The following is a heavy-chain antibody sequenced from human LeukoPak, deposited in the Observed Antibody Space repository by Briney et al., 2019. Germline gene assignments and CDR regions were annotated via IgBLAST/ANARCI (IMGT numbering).Heavy chain of an antibody. D-gene: IGHD6-13*01. CDR1: GFTFDDYA. J-gene: IGHJ4*02. V-gene: IGHV3-9*01. CDR3: AKDMGAAAGTFDY. CDR2: ISWNSGSI. Sequence: GRSLRLSCAASGFTFDDYAMHWVRQAPGKGLEWVSGISWNSGSIGYADSVKGRFTISRDNSKNTLYLQMNSLRAEDTAVYYCAKDMGAAAGTFDYWGQGTLVTVSS.